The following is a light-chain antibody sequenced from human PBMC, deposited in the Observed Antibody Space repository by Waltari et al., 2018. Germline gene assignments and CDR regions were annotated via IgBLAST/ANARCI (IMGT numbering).Light chain of an antibody. J-gene: IGLJ3*02. V-gene: IGLV1-40*01. CDR2: SSS. Sequence: QLPGTAPKLLIYSSSVRPSGVPGRFSASKSGTSASLAITGLQTEDEAVYFCQSFDMSLSGWLFGGGSKLTVL. CDR3: QSFDMSLSGWL.